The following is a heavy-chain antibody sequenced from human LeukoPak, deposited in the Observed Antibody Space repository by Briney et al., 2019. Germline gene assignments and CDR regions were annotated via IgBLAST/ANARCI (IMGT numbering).Heavy chain of an antibody. V-gene: IGHV3-7*01. CDR2: IKQDGSEK. J-gene: IGHJ4*02. Sequence: PWGSLRLSCAASGFTFSSYWMSWVRQAPGKGLEWVANIKQDGSEKYYVDSVKGRFTISRDNAKNSLYLQMNSLRAEDTAVYYCARDAPLGPDYGDYPALFDYWGQGTLVTVSS. D-gene: IGHD4-17*01. CDR1: GFTFSSYW. CDR3: ARDAPLGPDYGDYPALFDY.